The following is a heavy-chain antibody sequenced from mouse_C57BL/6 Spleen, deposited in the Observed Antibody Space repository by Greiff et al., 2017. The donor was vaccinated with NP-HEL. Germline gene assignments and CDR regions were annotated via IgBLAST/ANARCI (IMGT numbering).Heavy chain of an antibody. Sequence: EVQLQQSGPVLVKPGASVKMSCKASGYTFTDYYMNWVKQSHGKSLEWIGVINPYNGGTSYNQRCKGKATLTVDKSSSTAYMELNSLTSEDSAVYYCARRSGFDYWGQGTTLTVSS. CDR2: INPYNGGT. CDR1: GYTFTDYY. J-gene: IGHJ2*01. V-gene: IGHV1-19*01. D-gene: IGHD4-1*01. CDR3: ARRSGFDY.